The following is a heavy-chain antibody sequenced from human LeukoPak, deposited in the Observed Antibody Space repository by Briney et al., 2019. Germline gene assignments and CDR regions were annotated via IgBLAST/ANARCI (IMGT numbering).Heavy chain of an antibody. CDR1: GYTFTSYG. Sequence: ASVKVSCKASGYTFTSYGISWVRQAPGQGLEWMGWINTNTGNPTYAQGFTGRFVFSLDTSVSTAYLQISSLKAEDTAVYYCASLHSSSWYGDFDYWGQGTLVTVSS. CDR2: INTNTGNP. V-gene: IGHV7-4-1*02. J-gene: IGHJ4*02. CDR3: ASLHSSSWYGDFDY. D-gene: IGHD6-13*01.